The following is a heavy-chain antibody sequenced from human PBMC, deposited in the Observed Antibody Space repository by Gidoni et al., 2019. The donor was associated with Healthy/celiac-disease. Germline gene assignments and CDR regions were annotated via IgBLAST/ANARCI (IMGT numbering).Heavy chain of an antibody. CDR1: GGSISRSSYY. J-gene: IGHJ4*02. CDR2: IYYSGST. CDR3: ARHPSGWYLYYFDY. D-gene: IGHD6-19*01. Sequence: QLHLQESGPGLVKPSATLSLTCTVSGGSISRSSYYWGWIRQPPGKGLEWIGSIYYSGSTYYNPSLKSRVTISVDTSKNQFSLKLSSVTAADTAVYYCARHPSGWYLYYFDYWGQGTLVTVSS. V-gene: IGHV4-39*01.